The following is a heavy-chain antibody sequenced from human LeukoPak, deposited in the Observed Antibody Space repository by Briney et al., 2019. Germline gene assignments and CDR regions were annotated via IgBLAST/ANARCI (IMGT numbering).Heavy chain of an antibody. CDR1: GFTFSSYW. CDR3: ARVAAGYSVNYFDY. J-gene: IGHJ4*02. V-gene: IGHV3-48*02. CDR2: ISTGSSTT. D-gene: IGHD4-23*01. Sequence: AGGSLRLSCAASGFTFSSYWMNWARQAPGKGLEWVSYISTGSSTTYYADSVKGRFTISRDNVENSLYLQMNSLRDEDTAVYYCARVAAGYSVNYFDYWGQGTLVTVSS.